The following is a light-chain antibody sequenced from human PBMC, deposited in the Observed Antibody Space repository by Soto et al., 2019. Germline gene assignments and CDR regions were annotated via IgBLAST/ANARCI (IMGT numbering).Light chain of an antibody. Sequence: QLVLTQSPSASASLGASVKLTCTLSSGHSSYAIAWHQQQPEKGPRYLMILNSVGSHSKGDGIPDRFSGSSSGAERYLTISSLQSEDEADYYCQTWGTGIVVFGGGTKVTVL. V-gene: IGLV4-69*01. CDR2: LNSVGSH. CDR1: SGHSSYA. CDR3: QTWGTGIVV. J-gene: IGLJ2*01.